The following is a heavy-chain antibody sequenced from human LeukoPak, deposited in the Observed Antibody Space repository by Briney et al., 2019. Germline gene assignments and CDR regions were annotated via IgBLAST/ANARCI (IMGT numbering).Heavy chain of an antibody. J-gene: IGHJ4*02. D-gene: IGHD3-10*01. CDR1: GFSFDDYG. Sequence: NPGGSLRLSCAASGFSFDDYGLTWVRQAPGKGLEWVSSISSSSSHTYYTDSVKGRFTISRDDAKNSLYLQMNSLGAEDTAVYYCANTRVGVLTPTFDSWGQGTLVTVSS. CDR2: ISSSSSHT. CDR3: ANTRVGVLTPTFDS. V-gene: IGHV3-21*01.